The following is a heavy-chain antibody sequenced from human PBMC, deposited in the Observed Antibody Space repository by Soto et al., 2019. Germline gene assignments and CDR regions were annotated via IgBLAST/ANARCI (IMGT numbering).Heavy chain of an antibody. V-gene: IGHV6-1*01. CDR2: TYYRSRWYN. D-gene: IGHD3-22*01. J-gene: IGHJ4*02. Sequence: PSQTLSLTCAISGDSASSNSAAWNWIRQSTERGLEWLGRTYYRSRWYNDYAVSLKSRIIVNPDTSKNQFSLQLNSVTPEDTAVYYCARDYDRSGYVDFWGKGTLGTVSS. CDR3: ARDYDRSGYVDF. CDR1: GDSASSNSAA.